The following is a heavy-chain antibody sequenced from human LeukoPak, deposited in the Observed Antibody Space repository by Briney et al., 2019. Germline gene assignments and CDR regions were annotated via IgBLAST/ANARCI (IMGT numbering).Heavy chain of an antibody. Sequence: GGSLRLSCAASGFTISGYWMTWARQAPGKGLEWVANIKQDGSEKHYVDSVKGRFTISRDNAKSSLYLQMNSLRVEDTAVYYCARAFGSNWYGPPSDGLDYWGPGILVTVSS. D-gene: IGHD6-13*01. CDR1: GFTISGYW. CDR3: ARAFGSNWYGPPSDGLDY. V-gene: IGHV3-7*01. J-gene: IGHJ4*02. CDR2: IKQDGSEK.